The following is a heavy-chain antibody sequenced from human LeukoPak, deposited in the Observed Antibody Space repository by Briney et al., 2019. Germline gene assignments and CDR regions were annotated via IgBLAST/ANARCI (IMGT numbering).Heavy chain of an antibody. Sequence: SQTLSLTCTVSGGSISSGGHYWSWIRQHPGKGLEWIGYIYYSGSTYYNPSLKSRVTISVDTSKNQFSLKLSSVPAADTAVYYCARHSGSYPYYFDYWGQGTLVTVSS. CDR1: GGSISSGGHY. V-gene: IGHV4-31*03. CDR2: IYYSGST. D-gene: IGHD1-26*01. J-gene: IGHJ4*02. CDR3: ARHSGSYPYYFDY.